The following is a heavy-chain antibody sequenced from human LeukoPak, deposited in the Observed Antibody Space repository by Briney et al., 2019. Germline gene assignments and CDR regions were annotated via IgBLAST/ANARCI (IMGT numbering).Heavy chain of an antibody. V-gene: IGHV3-15*01. CDR1: GFTFSNAW. D-gene: IGHD2-15*01. Sequence: NPGGSLRLSCAASGFTFSNAWMSWVRQAPGKGLEWDGRIKSKTDGGTTDYAAPVKGRFTISRDDSKNTLYLQMNSLKTEDTAVYYCTTEPTGYCSGGSCYDYYYYMDVWGKGTTVTVSS. CDR3: TTEPTGYCSGGSCYDYYYYMDV. J-gene: IGHJ6*03. CDR2: IKSKTDGGTT.